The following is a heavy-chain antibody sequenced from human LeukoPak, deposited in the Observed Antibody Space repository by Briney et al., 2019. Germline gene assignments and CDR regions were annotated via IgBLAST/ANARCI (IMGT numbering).Heavy chain of an antibody. J-gene: IGHJ4*02. CDR1: RFTFSSHG. Sequence: GGSLRLSCEASRFTFSSHGMHWVRQAPGKGLEWVAVIWYDGSYEYYADSVKGRFTISRDNSNSTLYLQMNSLRAEDTAVYYCARDKSTSCYYFDYWGQGALVTVSS. D-gene: IGHD2-2*01. V-gene: IGHV3-33*08. CDR3: ARDKSTSCYYFDY. CDR2: IWYDGSYE.